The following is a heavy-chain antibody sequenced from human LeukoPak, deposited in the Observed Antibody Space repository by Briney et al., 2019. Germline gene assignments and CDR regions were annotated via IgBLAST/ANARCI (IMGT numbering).Heavy chain of an antibody. CDR1: GGSFSGYY. CDR2: INHSGST. V-gene: IGHV4-34*01. CDR3: ARGQTGLLWFGALLRNPYFDY. D-gene: IGHD3-10*01. J-gene: IGHJ4*02. Sequence: SETLSLTCAVDGGSFSGYYWSWIRQPPGKGLEWIGEINHSGSTNYNPSLKSRVTISVDTSKNQFSLKLSSVTAADTAVYYCARGQTGLLWFGALLRNPYFDYWGQGTLVTVSS.